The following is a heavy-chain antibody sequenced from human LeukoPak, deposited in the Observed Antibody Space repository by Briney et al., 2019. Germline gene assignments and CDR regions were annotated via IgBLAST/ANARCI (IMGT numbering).Heavy chain of an antibody. CDR2: IYPGDSDT. CDR3: ARHSPAGSYYGLTGYGFDP. D-gene: IGHD3-10*01. V-gene: IGHV5-51*01. CDR1: GYSFTTYW. Sequence: GESLKISCKGSGYSFTTYWIGWVRQMPGKGLEWMGIIYPGDSDTRYSPSFQGHVTISADKSISTAYLQWSSLKASDTAMYYCARHSPAGSYYGLTGYGFDPWGQGTLVTVSS. J-gene: IGHJ5*02.